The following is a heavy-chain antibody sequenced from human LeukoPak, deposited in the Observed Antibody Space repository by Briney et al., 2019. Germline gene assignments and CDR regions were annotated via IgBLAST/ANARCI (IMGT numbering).Heavy chain of an antibody. CDR3: AKESYYYDSSGYPRPDAFDI. V-gene: IGHV3-23*01. J-gene: IGHJ3*02. Sequence: PGGSLRLSCAASGFXFSSYAMSWVRQAPGKGLEWVSAISCSGGSTYYADSVKGRFTISRDNSKNTLYLQMNSRRAEDTAVYYCAKESYYYDSSGYPRPDAFDIWGQGTMVTVSS. CDR2: ISCSGGST. CDR1: GFXFSSYA. D-gene: IGHD3-22*01.